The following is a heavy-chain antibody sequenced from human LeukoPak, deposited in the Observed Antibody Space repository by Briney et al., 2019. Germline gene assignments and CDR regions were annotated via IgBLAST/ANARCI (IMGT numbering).Heavy chain of an antibody. CDR2: MHSSGKT. D-gene: IGHD6-19*01. J-gene: IGHJ4*02. V-gene: IGHV4-59*08. Sequence: SETLRLTCTVSGGTISSYYWNWIRQPPGKGLEWIGYMHSSGKTNYNPSLKSRVTISVDTSKNQFSLKLTSVTAADTAVYYCARWYSSGWAFDYWGEGTRVSFSS. CDR3: ARWYSSGWAFDY. CDR1: GGTISSYY.